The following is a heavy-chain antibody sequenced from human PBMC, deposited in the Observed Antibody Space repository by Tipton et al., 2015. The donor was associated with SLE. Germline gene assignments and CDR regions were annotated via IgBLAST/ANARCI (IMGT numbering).Heavy chain of an antibody. CDR3: ARGVDTAMVTGGYYFDY. CDR2: IWYDGSNK. D-gene: IGHD5-18*01. V-gene: IGHV3-33*08. J-gene: IGHJ4*02. Sequence: SLRLSCAASGFTFSSYGMHWVRQAPGKGLEWVAVIWYDGSNKYYADSVKGRFTISRDNSKNTLYLQMNSLRAEDTAVYYCARGVDTAMVTGGYYFDYWGQGTLVTVSS. CDR1: GFTFSSYG.